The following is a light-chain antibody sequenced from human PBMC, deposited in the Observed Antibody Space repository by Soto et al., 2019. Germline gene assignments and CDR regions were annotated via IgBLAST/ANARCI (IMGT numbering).Light chain of an antibody. CDR1: NIGSKS. J-gene: IGLJ1*01. CDR2: DDS. Sequence: SYELTQPPSVSVAPGQTARITCGGNNIGSKSVHWYQQKPGRAPVLVVYDDSDRPSGIPERFSGSNSGNTATLTISRVEAGDEADYYCQVWDSSSYVFGTGTKVTVL. CDR3: QVWDSSSYV. V-gene: IGLV3-21*02.